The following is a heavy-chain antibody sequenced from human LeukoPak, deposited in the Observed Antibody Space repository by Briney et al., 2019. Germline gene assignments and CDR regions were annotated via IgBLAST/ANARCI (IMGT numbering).Heavy chain of an antibody. J-gene: IGHJ4*02. CDR2: ISGSGGST. CDR1: GFTFSSYA. V-gene: IGHV3-23*01. Sequence: GGSLRLSCAASGFTFSSYAMSWVRQAPGKGLEWVSAISGSGGSTYYADSVKGRFTISRDNSKNTLYLQMNSLRSEDTAVYYCARSAMATFYFDYWGQGTLVTVSS. D-gene: IGHD5-18*01. CDR3: ARSAMATFYFDY.